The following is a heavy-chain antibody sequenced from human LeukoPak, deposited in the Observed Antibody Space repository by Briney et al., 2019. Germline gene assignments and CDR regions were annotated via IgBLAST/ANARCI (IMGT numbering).Heavy chain of an antibody. V-gene: IGHV4-34*01. CDR3: ARGLPYSSGWFYYYYYYGMDV. J-gene: IGHJ6*02. D-gene: IGHD6-19*01. CDR1: GGSFSGYY. Sequence: SETLSLTCAVYGGSFSGYYWSWIRQPPGKGLEWIGEINHSGSTNYNPSLKSRVTISVDTSKNQFSLKLSSVTAADTAVYYCARGLPYSSGWFYYYYYYGMDVWGQGTTVTAPS. CDR2: INHSGST.